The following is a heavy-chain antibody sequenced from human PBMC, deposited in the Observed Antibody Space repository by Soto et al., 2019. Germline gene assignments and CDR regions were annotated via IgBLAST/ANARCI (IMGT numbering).Heavy chain of an antibody. CDR2: IRQDGSDK. CDR1: GFTFSSYW. V-gene: IGHV3-7*05. CDR3: ASPQQWLGQRGDFDY. Sequence: EVQLVESGGGLVQPGGSLRLSCAASGFTFSSYWMSWVRQAPGKGLEWVANIRQDGSDKYYVDSVKGRFTISRDNSKNPLYLQMNSLRAEDTAIYYCASPQQWLGQRGDFDYWGQGTRVTVSS. J-gene: IGHJ4*02. D-gene: IGHD6-19*01.